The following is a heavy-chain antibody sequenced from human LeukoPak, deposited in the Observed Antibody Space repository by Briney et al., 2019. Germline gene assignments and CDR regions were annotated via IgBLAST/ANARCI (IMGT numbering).Heavy chain of an antibody. D-gene: IGHD3-22*01. CDR2: IYYSGST. CDR1: GGSISSSSYY. J-gene: IGHJ5*02. V-gene: IGHV4-39*07. Sequence: PSETLSLTCTVSGGSISSSSYYWGWIRQPPGKGLEWIGSIYYSGSTYYNPSLKSRVTISVDTSKNQFSLKLSSVTAADTAVYYCARDRGATYYYDSSGDPWGQGTLVTVSS. CDR3: ARDRGATYYYDSSGDP.